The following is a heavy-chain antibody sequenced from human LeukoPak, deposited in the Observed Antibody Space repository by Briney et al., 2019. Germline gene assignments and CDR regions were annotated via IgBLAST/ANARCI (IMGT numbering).Heavy chain of an antibody. D-gene: IGHD3-10*01. V-gene: IGHV4-59*10. Sequence: SETLSLTCAVYGESFSGYYWTWIRQPPGKGLQWIGRIYTSGSTNYNPSLKSRVTISVDTSKNQFSLKLSSVTAADTAVYYCTTMVRGAFDYWGQGTLVTVSS. CDR2: IYTSGST. CDR3: TTMVRGAFDY. CDR1: GESFSGYY. J-gene: IGHJ4*02.